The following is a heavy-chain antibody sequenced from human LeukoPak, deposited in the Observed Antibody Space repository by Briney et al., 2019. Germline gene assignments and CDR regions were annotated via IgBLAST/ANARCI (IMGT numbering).Heavy chain of an antibody. D-gene: IGHD2-15*01. CDR2: IYYSGTT. CDR3: ATNPPQGYYCSGGSCPGWFDP. J-gene: IGHJ5*02. V-gene: IGHV4-39*07. Sequence: PSETLSLTCTVSVGSLSSSSYHWGWIRQPPGKGLEWIASIYYSGTTYYNPSLKSRVTISVDTSKNQFSLKLSSVTAADTAVYYCATNPPQGYYCSGGSCPGWFDPWGQGTLVTVSS. CDR1: VGSLSSSSYH.